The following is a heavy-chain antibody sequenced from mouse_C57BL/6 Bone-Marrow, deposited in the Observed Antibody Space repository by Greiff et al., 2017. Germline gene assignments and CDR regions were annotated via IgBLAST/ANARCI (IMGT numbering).Heavy chain of an antibody. Sequence: EVKLVESGAELVRPGASVKLSCTASGFNIKDAYMPWVKQRPEQGLEWIGWFDPENGDTEYASKFQGKATITADTSSNTAYLQLSSLTSEDTAVYYCLYRTTVVAPCDYWGQGTTLTVSS. CDR1: GFNIKDAY. CDR3: LYRTTVVAPCDY. D-gene: IGHD1-1*01. CDR2: FDPENGDT. J-gene: IGHJ2*01. V-gene: IGHV14-4*01.